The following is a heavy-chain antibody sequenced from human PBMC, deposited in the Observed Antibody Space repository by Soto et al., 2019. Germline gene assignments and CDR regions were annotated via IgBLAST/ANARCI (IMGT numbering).Heavy chain of an antibody. Sequence: SETLSLTCTVSGGSISSYYWSWIRQHQGKGLEWIGYIYYSGSTNYNPSLKSRVTISVDTSKNQFSLKLSSVTAADTAVYYCASGYCSGGSCYYFDYWGQGTLVTAPQ. CDR1: GGSISSYY. V-gene: IGHV4-59*01. CDR3: ASGYCSGGSCYYFDY. D-gene: IGHD2-15*01. CDR2: IYYSGST. J-gene: IGHJ4*02.